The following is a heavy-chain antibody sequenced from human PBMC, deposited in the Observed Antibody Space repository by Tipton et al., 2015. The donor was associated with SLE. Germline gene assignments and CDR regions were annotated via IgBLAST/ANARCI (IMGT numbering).Heavy chain of an antibody. CDR2: IYYSGVP. V-gene: IGHV4-31*03. CDR1: GGSIGSGGYY. D-gene: IGHD2-21*01. J-gene: IGHJ4*02. Sequence: TLSLTCTVSGGSIGSGGYYWSWIRQHPGKGLEWIGYIYYSGVPYYNPSLKSRLTISVDTSKNQFSLKMTSATAADTAVYYCARSMGYSFDYWGQGTLVTVSS. CDR3: ARSMGYSFDY.